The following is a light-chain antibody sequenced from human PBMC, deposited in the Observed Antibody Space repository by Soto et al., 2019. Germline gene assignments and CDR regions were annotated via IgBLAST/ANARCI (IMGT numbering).Light chain of an antibody. CDR1: QSISIC. J-gene: IGKJ1*01. CDR2: KTS. Sequence: DIHMTQSPSTLSASVGDRVTITCRASQSISICLAWYHQKPGKAPNLLIYKTSSLETGVPARFSGSGSGTEFTLTISSLQPDDFATYYCQHWSDYSWTFGQGTKVEIK. V-gene: IGKV1-5*03. CDR3: QHWSDYSWT.